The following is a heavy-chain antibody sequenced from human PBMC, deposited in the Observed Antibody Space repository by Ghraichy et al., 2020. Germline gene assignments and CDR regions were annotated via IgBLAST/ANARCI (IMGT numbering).Heavy chain of an antibody. CDR3: AKEAHIAGGDTAGYVDY. J-gene: IGHJ4*02. CDR1: GFTFSSYA. D-gene: IGHD6-13*01. Sequence: GGSLRLSCTASGFTFSSYAMSWVRQAPGKGLEWVSVISGSGGTAYYADSVKGRFSIFRDNSKKTLHLQMNILRAEDTALYYCAKEAHIAGGDTAGYVDYWGQGTLVAVSS. V-gene: IGHV3-23*01. CDR2: ISGSGGTA.